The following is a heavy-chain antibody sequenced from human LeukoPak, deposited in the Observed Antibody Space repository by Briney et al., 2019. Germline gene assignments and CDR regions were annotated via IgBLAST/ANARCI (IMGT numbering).Heavy chain of an antibody. CDR3: ARHRNSSPLPYFDY. V-gene: IGHV4-61*02. CDR1: GGSIRFGTYY. J-gene: IGHJ4*02. Sequence: SETLSLTCTVSGGSIRFGTYYWSWIRQPAGKGLEWIGRIYSSGSTNYNPSLKSRVTISVDTSKNQFSLKLSSVTAADTAVYYCARHRNSSPLPYFDYWGQGTLVIVSS. CDR2: IYSSGST. D-gene: IGHD6-13*01.